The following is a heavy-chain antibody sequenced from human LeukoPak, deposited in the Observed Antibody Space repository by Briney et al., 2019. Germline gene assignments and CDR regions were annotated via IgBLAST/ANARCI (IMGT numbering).Heavy chain of an antibody. D-gene: IGHD4-17*01. J-gene: IGHJ4*02. V-gene: IGHV3-66*02. CDR1: GFTVSTNY. CDR2: IYSGGRT. Sequence: GGSLTLSCAASGFTVSTNYMSWVRQAPGKGLEWVSAIYSGGRTSYAGSVKGRFTISRDNSKNTVSLQMNSLRGDDTAMYHCARPTPSTFDLWGQGTLVIVSS. CDR3: ARPTPSTFDL.